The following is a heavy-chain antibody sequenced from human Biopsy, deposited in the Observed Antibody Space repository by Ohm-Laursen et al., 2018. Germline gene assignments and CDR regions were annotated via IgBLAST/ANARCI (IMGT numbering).Heavy chain of an antibody. CDR1: GFTFSDYY. CDR2: ISGSGTSI. Sequence: SLRLSCAASGFTFSDYYMSWIRQAPGKGLEWLSYISGSGTSIFYADSVKGRFTISRDNAKNSLYLQMNSLTVEDTAVYYCARDGAVSNHDYWGQGTLVTVSS. CDR3: ARDGAVSNHDY. J-gene: IGHJ4*02. V-gene: IGHV3-11*04. D-gene: IGHD4-17*01.